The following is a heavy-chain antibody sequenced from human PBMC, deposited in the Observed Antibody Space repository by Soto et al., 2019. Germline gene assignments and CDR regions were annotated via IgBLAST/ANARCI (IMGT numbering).Heavy chain of an antibody. Sequence: ASVKVSCKASGYTFTSYGISWVRQAPGQGLEWMGWISAYNGNTNYAQKLQGRVTMTTDTSTSTAYMELRSLRSDDTAVYYCAGQNGYSSGWYWFAPWGQGTLVTVSS. J-gene: IGHJ5*02. CDR3: AGQNGYSSGWYWFAP. CDR1: GYTFTSYG. D-gene: IGHD6-19*01. V-gene: IGHV1-18*01. CDR2: ISAYNGNT.